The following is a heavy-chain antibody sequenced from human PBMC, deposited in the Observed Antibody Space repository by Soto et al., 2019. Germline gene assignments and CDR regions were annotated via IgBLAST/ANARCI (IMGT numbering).Heavy chain of an antibody. V-gene: IGHV4-59*01. J-gene: IGHJ5*02. D-gene: IGHD4-17*01. CDR3: ARKTTRWWFDP. Sequence: SETLSLTCSVSGDSITSYYWSWIRQPPGKGLEWIGYIYYSGSTTYNSGSTNYNPSLKSRVTISVDTSKNQFSLKLSSVTAADTAVYYCARKTTRWWFDPWGQGTLVTVSS. CDR2: IYYSGSTTYNSGST. CDR1: GDSITSYY.